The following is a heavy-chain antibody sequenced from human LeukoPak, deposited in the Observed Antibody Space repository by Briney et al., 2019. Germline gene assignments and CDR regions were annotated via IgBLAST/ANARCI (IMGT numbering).Heavy chain of an antibody. Sequence: PGGSLRLSCAASGFTFDDYGMSWVRQAPGKGLEWVAFIRYDGSNKYYADSVKGRFTISRDNSKNTLYLQMNSLRAEDTAVYYCAKDSGWFGEYRLGTIDYWGQGTLVTVSS. V-gene: IGHV3-30*02. CDR1: GFTFDDYG. CDR3: AKDSGWFGEYRLGTIDY. CDR2: IRYDGSNK. D-gene: IGHD3-10*01. J-gene: IGHJ4*02.